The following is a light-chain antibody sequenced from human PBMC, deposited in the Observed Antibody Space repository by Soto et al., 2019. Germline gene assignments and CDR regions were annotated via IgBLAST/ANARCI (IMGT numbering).Light chain of an antibody. V-gene: IGKV3-15*01. Sequence: EVRMTQSPATLSLTTGERATLYCWASQSVSSNLAWYQQKPGQAPRLLIYGASTRVTGVPARFSGSGSGTEFILIISCLQSEDFAGYYSQHFTNLTSWPVG. CDR2: GAS. CDR1: QSVSSN. CDR3: QHFTNLTSWP. J-gene: IGKJ2*01.